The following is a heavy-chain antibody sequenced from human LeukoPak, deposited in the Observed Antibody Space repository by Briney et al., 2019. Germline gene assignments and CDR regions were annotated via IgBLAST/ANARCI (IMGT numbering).Heavy chain of an antibody. CDR3: ARGPDYGDY. J-gene: IGHJ4*02. CDR2: INSDGSST. Sequence: GGSLRLSCAASGFTFSSHWMHWVRQAPGKGLVCVSRINSDGSSTNYADSVKGRFSISRDNAKNTLHLQMNSLRAEDTAVYYCARGPDYGDYWGQGTLVTVSS. CDR1: GFTFSSHW. V-gene: IGHV3-74*01.